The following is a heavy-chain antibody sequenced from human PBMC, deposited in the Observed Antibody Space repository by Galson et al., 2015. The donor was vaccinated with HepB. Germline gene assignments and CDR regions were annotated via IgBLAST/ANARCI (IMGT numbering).Heavy chain of an antibody. D-gene: IGHD5-12*01. J-gene: IGHJ4*02. CDR2: ISYDGSNK. V-gene: IGHV3-30*18. Sequence: SLRLSCAASGFTFSSFGMHWVRQAPGKGLEWVALISYDGSNKYFTDSVKGRFTISRDNSKDTLFLQMNSLRAEDTAVYYCGKETRVDIVVDYWGQGTLVTVSS. CDR1: GFTFSSFG. CDR3: GKETRVDIVVDY.